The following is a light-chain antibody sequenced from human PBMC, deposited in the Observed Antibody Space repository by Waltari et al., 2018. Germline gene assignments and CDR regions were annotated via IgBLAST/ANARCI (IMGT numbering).Light chain of an antibody. J-gene: IGLJ1*01. CDR1: SSDIGVYNH. CDR3: SSYTTSISYV. CDR2: DVT. Sequence: QSALTQPASVSRSPGQTITISCPGTSSDIGVYNHVSWYQQHPGKAPKLMIYDVTNRPSGVSDRFSGSKSDYTASLTISGLQAEDEADYYCSSYTTSISYVFGTGTRVTVL. V-gene: IGLV2-14*03.